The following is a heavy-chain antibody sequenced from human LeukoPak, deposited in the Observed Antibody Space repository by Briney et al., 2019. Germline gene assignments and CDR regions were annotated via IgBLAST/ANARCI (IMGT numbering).Heavy chain of an antibody. D-gene: IGHD6-19*01. V-gene: IGHV4-4*09. CDR2: IYLSGST. Sequence: SSDTLSLTCNVSGASMSSNYWSWIRQPPRKGLEWIGYIYLSGSTNYSPSLESRVTMSVDESKYQFSLRVQFVSAADTAVYYCASTRRAAVAGRFDSWGQGTLVTVSS. J-gene: IGHJ4*02. CDR3: ASTRRAAVAGRFDS. CDR1: GASMSSNY.